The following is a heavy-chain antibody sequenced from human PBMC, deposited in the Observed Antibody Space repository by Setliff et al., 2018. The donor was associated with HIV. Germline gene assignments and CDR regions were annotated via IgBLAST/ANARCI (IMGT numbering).Heavy chain of an antibody. CDR1: GGSIRSGSYY. Sequence: SETLSLTCTVSGGSIRSGSYYWNWIRQAAGKGLEWLGHIYTSGSTKYSPSLESRVTISVDTSKNQFSLKVSNVTAADTAVYSCARRRFYNSLWGSYRDTQRAYFDYWGQGTLVTVSS. J-gene: IGHJ4*02. V-gene: IGHV4-61*09. CDR3: ARRRFYNSLWGSYRDTQRAYFDY. CDR2: IYTSGST. D-gene: IGHD3-16*02.